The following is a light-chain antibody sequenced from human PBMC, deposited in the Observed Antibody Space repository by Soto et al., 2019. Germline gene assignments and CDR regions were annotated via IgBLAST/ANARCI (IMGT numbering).Light chain of an antibody. CDR3: GTWDNSLSGWV. CDR2: ENN. V-gene: IGLV1-51*02. J-gene: IGLJ3*02. CDR1: SSNIGSNY. Sequence: QSVLTQPPSVSAAPGQKVTISCFGSSSNIGSNYVSWYQQLPGTAPKLLIYENNKRPSGIPDRLSGSKSGTSATLGITGLQTGDEADYYCGTWDNSLSGWVFGGGTKLTVL.